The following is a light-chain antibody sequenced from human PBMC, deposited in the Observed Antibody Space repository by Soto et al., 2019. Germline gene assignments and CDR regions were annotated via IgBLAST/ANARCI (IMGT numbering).Light chain of an antibody. Sequence: QSVLTQPASVSGSPGQSITISCTGSSSDVGGYSYDSWYQQHPGKAPKLMIFEVSNRPSGVSNRFSGSKSGNTASLTISGLQAEDEADYYCSSYTSSRTLDVVFGGGTKVTVL. CDR2: EVS. CDR1: SSDVGGYSY. CDR3: SSYTSSRTLDVV. J-gene: IGLJ2*01. V-gene: IGLV2-14*01.